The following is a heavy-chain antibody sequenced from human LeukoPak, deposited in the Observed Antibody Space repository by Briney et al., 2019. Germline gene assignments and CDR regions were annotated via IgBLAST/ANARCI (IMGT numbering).Heavy chain of an antibody. Sequence: GPPRLSRAASGFTFNNALVSWGPQAPGEEVGGVGRIKSKAHGETTDFAAPVKGRFTISRDDSKTTLSLQMNSLKTDDTAVYYCATSSVAAPFAFDYWGQGTLVTVSS. CDR1: GFTFNNAL. J-gene: IGHJ4*02. CDR2: IKSKAHGETT. CDR3: ATSSVAAPFAFDY. D-gene: IGHD6-6*01. V-gene: IGHV3-15*01.